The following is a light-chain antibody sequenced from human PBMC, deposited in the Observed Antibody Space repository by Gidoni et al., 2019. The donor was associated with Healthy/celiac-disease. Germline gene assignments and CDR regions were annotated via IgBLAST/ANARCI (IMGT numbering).Light chain of an antibody. CDR3: QQYGSSPRYT. CDR1: QSVSSSY. Sequence: ESVLTQSPGTLSLSPGERATLSCRASQSVSSSYLAGYQQKPGQAPRLLIYGASSRATGIPDRFSGSGSGTDFTLTISRLEPEDFAVYYCQQYGSSPRYTFGQGTKLEIK. V-gene: IGKV3-20*01. CDR2: GAS. J-gene: IGKJ2*01.